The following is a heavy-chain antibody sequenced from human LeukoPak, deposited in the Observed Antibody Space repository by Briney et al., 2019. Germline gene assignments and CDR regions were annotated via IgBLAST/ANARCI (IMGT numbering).Heavy chain of an antibody. CDR3: ARERSGWFFSN. Sequence: ASVKVSCKASGYSFTRYGITWVRQAPGQGLEWMGWINPNNGNTNYAQKLQGRVTMTTDTSTSTAYMELRSLRSDDTAVYYCARERSGWFFSNWGQGTLVTVSS. D-gene: IGHD6-19*01. J-gene: IGHJ4*02. V-gene: IGHV1-18*01. CDR1: GYSFTRYG. CDR2: INPNNGNT.